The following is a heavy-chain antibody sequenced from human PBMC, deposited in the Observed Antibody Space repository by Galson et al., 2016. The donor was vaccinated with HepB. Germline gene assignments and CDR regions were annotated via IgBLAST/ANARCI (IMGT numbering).Heavy chain of an antibody. J-gene: IGHJ4*02. CDR1: GYTFASFD. Sequence: SVKVSCKASGYTFASFDFNWVRQATGQGLEWMGWMNPTSGNTGYAQRFQGRVTMTWDSSITTAYVELSSVTSEDTAVYYCTRGPAKWKQLVRPTFDAWGRGTPVIVSS. V-gene: IGHV1-8*01. CDR3: TRGPAKWKQLVRPTFDA. D-gene: IGHD6-6*01. CDR2: MNPTSGNT.